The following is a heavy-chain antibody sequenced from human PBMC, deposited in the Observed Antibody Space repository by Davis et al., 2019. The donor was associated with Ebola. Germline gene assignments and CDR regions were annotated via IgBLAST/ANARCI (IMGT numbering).Heavy chain of an antibody. CDR1: GFTVSRDY. D-gene: IGHD6-19*01. V-gene: IGHV3-7*03. J-gene: IGHJ4*02. Sequence: GGSLRLSCAASGFTVSRDYMSWVRQAPGKGLEWVANIYRDGSEKYYVDSVKGRFTISRDNTKNSLYLQMNSLRAEDTAVYFCARGVAVGGFYFDYWGQGTLVTVSS. CDR3: ARGVAVGGFYFDY. CDR2: IYRDGSEK.